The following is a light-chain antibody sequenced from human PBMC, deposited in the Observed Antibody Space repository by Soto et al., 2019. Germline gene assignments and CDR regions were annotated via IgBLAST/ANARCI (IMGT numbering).Light chain of an antibody. CDR1: QSVSSN. CDR2: GAS. V-gene: IGKV3-15*01. CDR3: QQYGSSPPLT. Sequence: EIVMTQSPATLSVSPGERASLSCRASQSVSSNLAWFQKKPGQAPRLLIYGASTRATGIPARFSGSGSGTEFTLTISSLQSEDFAVYYCQQYGSSPPLTFGGGTKVEIK. J-gene: IGKJ4*01.